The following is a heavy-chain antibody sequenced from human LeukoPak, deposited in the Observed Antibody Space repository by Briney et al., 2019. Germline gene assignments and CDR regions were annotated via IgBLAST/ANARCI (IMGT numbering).Heavy chain of an antibody. Sequence: PSETLSLTCAVYGGSFSGYYWSWIRQPPGKGLEWIGEINHSGSTNYNPSLKSRVTISVDTSKNQFSLKLSSVTAADTAVYYCAARGQTELLDYWGQGTLVTVSS. CDR1: GGSFSGYY. CDR3: AARGQTELLDY. J-gene: IGHJ4*02. D-gene: IGHD6-6*01. CDR2: INHSGST. V-gene: IGHV4-34*01.